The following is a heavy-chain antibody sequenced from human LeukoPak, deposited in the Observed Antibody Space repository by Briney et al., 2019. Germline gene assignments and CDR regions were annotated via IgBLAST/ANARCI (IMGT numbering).Heavy chain of an antibody. D-gene: IGHD6-13*01. V-gene: IGHV4-34*01. J-gene: IGHJ4*02. CDR1: GGSFSGYY. CDR3: ARRSRVAARASFAY. Sequence: SETLSLTCAVYGGSFSGYYWSWIRQPPGKGLEWIGEINHSGSTNYNPSPKSRVTISVDTSKNQFSLKLSSVTAADTAVYYCARRSRVAARASFAYWGQGTLVTVSS. CDR2: INHSGST.